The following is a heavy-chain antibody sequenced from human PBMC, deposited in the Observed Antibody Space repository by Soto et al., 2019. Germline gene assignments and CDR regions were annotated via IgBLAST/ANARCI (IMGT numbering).Heavy chain of an antibody. V-gene: IGHV1-2*02. CDR3: AKDLTRQLAYWLDP. J-gene: IGHJ5*02. D-gene: IGHD6-6*01. CDR1: GFSFTGYY. Sequence: ASVKVSCKASGFSFTGYYIHWLRQAPGQGLEWMGWINAHSGGTEYAQKFQGRVTLTRDTSIATAYLTLTSLTSDDTALYYCAKDLTRQLAYWLDPWGQGTRVTVSS. CDR2: INAHSGGT.